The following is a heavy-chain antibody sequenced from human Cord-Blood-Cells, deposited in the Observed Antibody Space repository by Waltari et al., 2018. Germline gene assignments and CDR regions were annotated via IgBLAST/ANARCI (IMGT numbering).Heavy chain of an antibody. J-gene: IGHJ6*02. CDR2: INHSGST. CDR3: ARAQRITMVQGVKNYYYYGMDV. Sequence: QVQLQQWGAGLLKPSETLSLTCAVYGGSFSGYYWSWIRQPPGKGREWIGEINHSGSTNYTPSLKSRVTISVDTSKNQFSLKLSSVTAADTAVYYCARAQRITMVQGVKNYYYYGMDVWGQGTTVTVSS. V-gene: IGHV4-34*01. D-gene: IGHD3-10*01. CDR1: GGSFSGYY.